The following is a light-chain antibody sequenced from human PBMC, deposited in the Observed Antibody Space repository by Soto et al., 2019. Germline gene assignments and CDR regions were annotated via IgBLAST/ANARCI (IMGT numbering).Light chain of an antibody. V-gene: IGKV3-20*01. CDR1: QSVRSSY. J-gene: IGKJ2*02. Sequence: EIELTQSPGTLSLSPGERATLSCRASQSVRSSYLAWYQQKPGQAPRLLIYGASSRATGIPDRFSGSGSGTDFTLTISRLEPEDFAVSYCQQYGSSPSTFGQGTKLEIK. CDR3: QQYGSSPST. CDR2: GAS.